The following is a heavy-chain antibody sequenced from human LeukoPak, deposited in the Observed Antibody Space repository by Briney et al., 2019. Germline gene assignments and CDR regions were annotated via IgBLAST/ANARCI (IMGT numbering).Heavy chain of an antibody. V-gene: IGHV3-43D*03. D-gene: IGHD3-9*01. CDR1: GFTFDEYA. CDR3: AKGGYDPDYFFDY. CDR2: ISWHGGST. J-gene: IGHJ4*02. Sequence: PGGSLRLSCAASGFTFDEYAMHWVRQAPGKGLEWVSVISWHGGSTYYADSVKGRFTISRDNSKNSLYLQMNSLRAEDTALYYCAKGGYDPDYFFDYWGQGTLVTVAS.